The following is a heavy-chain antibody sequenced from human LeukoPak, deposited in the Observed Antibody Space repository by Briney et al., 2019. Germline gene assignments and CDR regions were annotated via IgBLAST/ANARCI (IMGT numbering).Heavy chain of an antibody. CDR1: GGSISSYY. V-gene: IGHV4-59*01. CDR2: IYYSGST. Sequence: SETLSLTCTVSGGSISSYYWSWIRQPPGKGLGWIGYIYYSGSTNYNPSLKSRVTISVDTSKNPFSLKLSSVTAADAAVYYCARSRGLYIWFDPWGQGTLVTVSS. CDR3: ARSRGLYIWFDP. J-gene: IGHJ5*02. D-gene: IGHD4/OR15-4a*01.